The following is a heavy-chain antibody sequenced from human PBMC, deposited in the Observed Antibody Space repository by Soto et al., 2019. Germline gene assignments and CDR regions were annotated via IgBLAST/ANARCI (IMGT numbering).Heavy chain of an antibody. CDR2: ISVYHGNT. CDR1: GYNFLNYG. Sequence: ASVKVSCKTSGYNFLNYGMSWVRQAPGQGPEWMGWISVYHGNTIYAQNFQGRVTMTTDTSTSTAYMELTSLRADDTGVYYCARDHGGATMALLYWGQGTLVTVSS. CDR3: ARDHGGATMALLY. D-gene: IGHD3-10*01. J-gene: IGHJ4*02. V-gene: IGHV1-18*04.